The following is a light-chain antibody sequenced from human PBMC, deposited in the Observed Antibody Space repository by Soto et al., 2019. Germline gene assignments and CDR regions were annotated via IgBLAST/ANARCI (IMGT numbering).Light chain of an antibody. CDR1: QSLSRNY. V-gene: IGKV3-20*01. Sequence: EIVLTQSPGTLSLSPGEGATLSCRASQSLSRNYLAWYQHKPGQAPGLLIYTASNRATGVPPRFSGSGSGTDFTLTISRLEPEDFALYYCQQYDNSPLTFGQGTKVEI. CDR3: QQYDNSPLT. CDR2: TAS. J-gene: IGKJ1*01.